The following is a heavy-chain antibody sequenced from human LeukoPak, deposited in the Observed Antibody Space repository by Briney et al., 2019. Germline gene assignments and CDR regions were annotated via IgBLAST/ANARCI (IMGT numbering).Heavy chain of an antibody. J-gene: IGHJ4*02. D-gene: IGHD5-12*01. V-gene: IGHV4-59*01. CDR3: ARGRDIVATTDFDY. CDR2: IYYSGST. CDR1: GGSISSYY. Sequence: SQSLSLTCTVSGGSISSYYWSWIRRPPGKGLEWIGYIYYSGSTNYNPSLKSRVTISVDTSKNQFSLKLSSVTAADTAVYYCARGRDIVATTDFDYRGQGTLVTVAS.